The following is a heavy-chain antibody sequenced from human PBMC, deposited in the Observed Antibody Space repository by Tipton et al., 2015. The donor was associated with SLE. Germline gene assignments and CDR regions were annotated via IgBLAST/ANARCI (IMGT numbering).Heavy chain of an antibody. D-gene: IGHD3-3*01. CDR1: GFTFSSYG. Sequence: SLRLSCAASGFTFSSYGMHWVRQAPGKGLEWVAFIRYDGSNKYYADSVKGRFTISRDNSKNTLYLQMNSLRAEDTAVYYCAKDGGDFWRGLDYWGQGTLVTVSS. V-gene: IGHV3-30*02. CDR2: IRYDGSNK. J-gene: IGHJ4*02. CDR3: AKDGGDFWRGLDY.